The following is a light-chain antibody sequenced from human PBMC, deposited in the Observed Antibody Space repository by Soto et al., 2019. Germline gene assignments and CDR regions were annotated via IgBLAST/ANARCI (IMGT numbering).Light chain of an antibody. V-gene: IGKV1-39*01. Sequence: DIKLTQSPSSLSASIGDRVTITCRASQDINNYLNWYQMKPGKVPALLIYAASSLQSGVPSRFSGSGSGTDFTLTISSLQPGDFATYYCQQSYGTPQITFGGGTKVEIK. CDR1: QDINNY. CDR3: QQSYGTPQIT. CDR2: AAS. J-gene: IGKJ4*01.